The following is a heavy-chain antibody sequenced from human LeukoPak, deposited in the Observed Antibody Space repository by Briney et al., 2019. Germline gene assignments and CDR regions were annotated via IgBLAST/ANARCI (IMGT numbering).Heavy chain of an antibody. CDR1: SYSISSGYY. D-gene: IGHD3-10*01. J-gene: IGHJ4*02. CDR2: IYHSENT. V-gene: IGHV4-38-2*01. Sequence: SGTLSLTCAVSSYSISSGYYWGWIRQSPGKGLEWITSIYHSENTYYNPSLKSRVTISVDTSKNQFSLRLSSVTAADTAVYFCARGLWFGEYYFDYWGQGALVTVSS. CDR3: ARGLWFGEYYFDY.